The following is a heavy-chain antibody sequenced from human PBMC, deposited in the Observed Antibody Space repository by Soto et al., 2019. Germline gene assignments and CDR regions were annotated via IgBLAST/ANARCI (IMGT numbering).Heavy chain of an antibody. CDR1: GFSLSTTGVG. Sequence: SGPTLVNPTQTLTLTCTFSGFSLSTTGVGVSWIRQPPGKALEWLALIYWHDDERYSPSLKSRLTITKDTSKNQVVLTMTNMDPVDTATYYCAHRGGATVGLYYFDYWGQGARVTVSS. J-gene: IGHJ4*02. D-gene: IGHD3-16*01. CDR2: IYWHDDE. V-gene: IGHV2-5*01. CDR3: AHRGGATVGLYYFDY.